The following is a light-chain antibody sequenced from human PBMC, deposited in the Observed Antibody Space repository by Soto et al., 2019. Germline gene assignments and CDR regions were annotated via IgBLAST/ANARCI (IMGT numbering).Light chain of an antibody. J-gene: IGLJ3*02. CDR1: SSDVGGYNY. CDR3: CSYAGSNTCV. Sequence: QSVLTQPRSVSGSPGQSVTISCTGTSSDVGGYNYVSWYQQHPGNAPKLMIYDVSKRPSGVPDRFSGSKSGNTASLTISGLQAEDEADYYCCSYAGSNTCVFGGGTKLTVL. CDR2: DVS. V-gene: IGLV2-11*01.